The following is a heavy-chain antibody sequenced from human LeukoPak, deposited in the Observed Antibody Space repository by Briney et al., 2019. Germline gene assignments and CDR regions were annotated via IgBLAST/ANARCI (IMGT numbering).Heavy chain of an antibody. J-gene: IGHJ4*02. CDR1: GGTFSSYA. D-gene: IGHD3-22*01. CDR2: IIPILGIA. Sequence: ASVKVSCKASGGTFSSYAISWVRQAPGQGLEWMGRIIPILGIANYAQKFQGRVTITADKSTSTAYMELSSLRSEDTAVYYCAREGKSGYLDYWGQGTLVTVSS. CDR3: AREGKSGYLDY. V-gene: IGHV1-69*04.